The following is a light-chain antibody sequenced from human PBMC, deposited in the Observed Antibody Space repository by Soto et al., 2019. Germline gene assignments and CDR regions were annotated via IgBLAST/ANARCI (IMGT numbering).Light chain of an antibody. CDR1: SSDVGSCNC. V-gene: IGLV2-14*01. J-gene: IGLJ3*02. Sequence: QPVLTQPASVSGSPGQSITISCTGTSSDVGSCNCVSWYQQHPGKAPKLMISEVSNRPSGVSNRFSGSKSGNTASLTISGLQAEDEADYYCNSYTSSTTWMFGGGTKLTVL. CDR2: EVS. CDR3: NSYTSSTTWM.